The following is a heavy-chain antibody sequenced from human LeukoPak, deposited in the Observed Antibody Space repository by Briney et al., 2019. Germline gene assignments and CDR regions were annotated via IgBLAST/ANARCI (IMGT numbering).Heavy chain of an antibody. CDR1: GYTFSNYY. D-gene: IGHD2-15*01. V-gene: IGHV1-46*01. J-gene: IGHJ4*01. CDR2: NNPSGGRT. Sequence: ASVKVSCKASGYTFSNYYIHWVRQAPGQGLEWMGVNNPSGGRTTYAQKFQGRVTMTRDTSTSTAYMDLSSLRSDDTAVYYCSRELGGRYFDDWGRATLVTVSS. CDR3: SRELGGRYFDD.